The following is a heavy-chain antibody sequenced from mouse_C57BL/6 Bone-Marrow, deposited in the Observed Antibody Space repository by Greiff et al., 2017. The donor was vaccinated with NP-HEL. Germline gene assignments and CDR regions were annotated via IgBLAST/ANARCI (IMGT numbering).Heavy chain of an antibody. V-gene: IGHV14-3*01. J-gene: IGHJ2*01. CDR2: IDPANGNT. CDR3: ARGGKRSMTTTYYFDY. CDR1: GFNIKNTY. Sequence: VQLQQSVAELVRPGASVKLSCTASGFNIKNTYMHWVKQRPEQGLEWIGRIDPANGNTKYAPKFQGKATITADTSSNTAYLQLSSLTSEDTAIDYCARGGKRSMTTTYYFDYWGQGTTLTVSS. D-gene: IGHD2-4*01.